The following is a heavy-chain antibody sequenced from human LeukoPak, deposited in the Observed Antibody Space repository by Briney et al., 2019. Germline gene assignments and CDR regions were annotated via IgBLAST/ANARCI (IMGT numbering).Heavy chain of an antibody. CDR2: ISYDGSNK. CDR1: GFTFSSYA. J-gene: IGHJ4*02. Sequence: GGSLRLSCAASGFTFSSYAMHWVRQAPGKGLEWVAVISYDGSNKYYADSVKGRFTISRDNSKNTLYLQMHSLRAEDTAVYYCAKAGRVVVPAAMVDYWGQGTLVTVSS. D-gene: IGHD2-2*01. V-gene: IGHV3-30*04. CDR3: AKAGRVVVPAAMVDY.